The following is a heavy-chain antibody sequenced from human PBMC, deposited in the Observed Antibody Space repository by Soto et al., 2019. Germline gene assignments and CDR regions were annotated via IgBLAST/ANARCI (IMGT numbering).Heavy chain of an antibody. Sequence: QVQLVQSGAEEKXPGXXVKVSCKASGYTFXSYAMHWVRQAPGQRLEWMGWINAGNGNTKYSQRFQGRVTITSDTSARTGYMELSSLRSEDTAVYXCAXXXAVAAHFDYWGQGTLVTVSS. V-gene: IGHV1-3*05. CDR1: GYTFXSYA. D-gene: IGHD6-19*01. CDR3: AXXXAVAAHFDY. CDR2: INAGNGNT. J-gene: IGHJ4*02.